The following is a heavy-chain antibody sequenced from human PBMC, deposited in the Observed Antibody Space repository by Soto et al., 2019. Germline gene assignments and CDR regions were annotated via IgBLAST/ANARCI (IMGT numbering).Heavy chain of an antibody. CDR3: ARGGILPNLFDS. Sequence: SVKVSCKASGGTFSSYAISWLRPAPGQGLEWMGGIIPIFGTANYAQKFQGRVTITADESTSTAYMELSSLRSEDTAVYYCARGGILPNLFDSWGQRTLVIGSA. V-gene: IGHV1-69*13. CDR1: GGTFSSYA. D-gene: IGHD3-3*02. J-gene: IGHJ5*01. CDR2: IIPIFGTA.